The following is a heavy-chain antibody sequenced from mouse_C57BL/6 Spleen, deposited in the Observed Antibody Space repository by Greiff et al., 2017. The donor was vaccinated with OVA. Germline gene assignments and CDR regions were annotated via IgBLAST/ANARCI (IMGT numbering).Heavy chain of an antibody. CDR2: ISYDGSN. V-gene: IGHV3-6*01. CDR3: ARAENDYDGFAY. Sequence: EVQLVESGPGLVKPSQSLSLTCSVTGYSITSGYYWNWIRQFPGNKLEWMGYISYDGSNNYNPSLKNRISITRDTSKNQFFLKLNSVTTEDTATYYCARAENDYDGFAYWGQGTLVTVSA. D-gene: IGHD2-4*01. J-gene: IGHJ3*01. CDR1: GYSITSGYY.